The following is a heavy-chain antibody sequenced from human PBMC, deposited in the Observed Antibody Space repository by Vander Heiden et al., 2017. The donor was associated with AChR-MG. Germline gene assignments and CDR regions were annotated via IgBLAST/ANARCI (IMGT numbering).Heavy chain of an antibody. J-gene: IGHJ6*03. CDR3: ARDWDYYGSGSPSPPHYYYYYMDV. Sequence: QVQLVQSGAEVKKPGSSVQVSCKASGGTFSSYAISWVRQAPGQGLEWMGGIIPIFGTANYAQKFQGRVTMTADEATSTAYMELSSLRSEHTAVYYCARDWDYYGSGSPSPPHYYYYYMDVWGKGRTVTVSS. CDR2: IIPIFGTA. CDR1: GGTFSSYA. V-gene: IGHV1-69*01. D-gene: IGHD3-10*01.